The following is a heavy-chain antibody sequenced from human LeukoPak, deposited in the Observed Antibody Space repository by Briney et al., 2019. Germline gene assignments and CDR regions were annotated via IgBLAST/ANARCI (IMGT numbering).Heavy chain of an antibody. CDR2: ISDTGNT. CDR3: AKLLWFGELSPLTPFDY. CDR1: GFTLSSYA. D-gene: IGHD3-10*01. Sequence: GGSLRLSCAASGFTLSSYAMSWVRQAPGKGLEWVSAISDTGNTYHADSVKGRFTISRDNSKNTLYLQMNSLRAEDTAVYYCAKLLWFGELSPLTPFDYWGQGTLVTVSS. V-gene: IGHV3-23*01. J-gene: IGHJ4*02.